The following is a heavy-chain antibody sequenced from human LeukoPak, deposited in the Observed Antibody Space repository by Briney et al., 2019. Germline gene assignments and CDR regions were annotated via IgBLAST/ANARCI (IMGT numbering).Heavy chain of an antibody. CDR3: ARGRYYDFWSLSEPYWRFAFDI. CDR1: GFTFSDYY. J-gene: IGHJ3*02. Sequence: KPGGPLRLSCAASGFTFSDYYMSWIRQAPGKGLEWVSYISSSGSTIYYADSVKGRFTISRDNAKNSLYLQMNSLRAEDTAVYYCARGRYYDFWSLSEPYWRFAFDIWGQGTMVTVSS. CDR2: ISSSGSTI. D-gene: IGHD3-3*01. V-gene: IGHV3-11*04.